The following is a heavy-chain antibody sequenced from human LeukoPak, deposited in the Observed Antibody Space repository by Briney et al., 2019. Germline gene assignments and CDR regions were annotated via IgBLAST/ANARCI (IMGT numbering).Heavy chain of an antibody. CDR1: GFTFSSYG. V-gene: IGHV3-23*01. D-gene: IGHD2-2*01. CDR2: ISGSGGST. J-gene: IGHJ4*02. CDR3: AKSFLVVPAAYDS. Sequence: PGGSLRLSCAASGFTFSSYGMSWVRQAPGKGLEWVSAISGSGGSTYYADSVKGRFTISRDNSKNTLYLQMNSLRAEDTAVYYCAKSFLVVPAAYDSWGQGTLVTVSS.